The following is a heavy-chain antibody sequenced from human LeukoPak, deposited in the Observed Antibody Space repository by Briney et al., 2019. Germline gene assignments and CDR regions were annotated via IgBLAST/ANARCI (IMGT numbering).Heavy chain of an antibody. J-gene: IGHJ4*02. V-gene: IGHV4-39*07. CDR1: GGSISSSSYY. CDR2: INHSGST. CDR3: ARVDDYVDY. Sequence: SETLSLTCTVSGGSISSSSYYWGWIRQPPGKGLEWIGEINHSGSTNYNPSLKSRVTISVDTSKNQFSLKLSSVTAADTAVYYCARVDDYVDYWGQGTLVTVSS. D-gene: IGHD4/OR15-4a*01.